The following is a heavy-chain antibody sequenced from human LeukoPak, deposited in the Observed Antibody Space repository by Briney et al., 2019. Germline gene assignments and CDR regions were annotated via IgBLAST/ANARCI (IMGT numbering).Heavy chain of an antibody. CDR3: AKDIGILTGKIPDY. V-gene: IGHV3-43*02. D-gene: IGHD3-9*01. J-gene: IGHJ4*02. CDR1: GFTFDDYA. Sequence: GRTLRLFCAASGFTFDDYAMHWVRQASGKGLEWVSLLSGDGGSTYYADSMKGRFTISRDNSKNSLYLQMNSLSTEDTALYYCAKDIGILTGKIPDYWGQGTLVTVSS. CDR2: LSGDGGST.